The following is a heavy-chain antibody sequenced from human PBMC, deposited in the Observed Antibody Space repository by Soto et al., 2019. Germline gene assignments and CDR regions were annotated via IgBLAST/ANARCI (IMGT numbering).Heavy chain of an antibody. Sequence: QLQLQESGPGLVRPSETLSLTCTVSGGSIGSNNYYWAWIRQPPGKGLEWIGIIYYTGSTYYNPSLRSRVSISVDTSKNQFSLNLNSVTAADTAQYYCGRKTPVAGTEWGQGTLVTVSA. CDR1: GGSIGSNNYY. D-gene: IGHD6-19*01. CDR2: IYYTGST. V-gene: IGHV4-39*01. J-gene: IGHJ4*02. CDR3: GRKTPVAGTE.